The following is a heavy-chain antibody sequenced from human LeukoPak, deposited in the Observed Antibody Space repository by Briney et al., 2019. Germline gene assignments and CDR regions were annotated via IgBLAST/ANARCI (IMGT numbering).Heavy chain of an antibody. V-gene: IGHV1-69*06. D-gene: IGHD3-10*01. J-gene: IGHJ4*02. CDR2: IISIFGTA. CDR3: ARGPYYYGSGSYYWNYFDY. Sequence: GSSVKVFCKASGGTFSSYAISWVRQDPGQGLELMGGIISIFGTANYAQKFQGRVTITADKSTSTAYMELSSLRSEDTAVYYCARGPYYYGSGSYYWNYFDYWGQGTLVTVSS. CDR1: GGTFSSYA.